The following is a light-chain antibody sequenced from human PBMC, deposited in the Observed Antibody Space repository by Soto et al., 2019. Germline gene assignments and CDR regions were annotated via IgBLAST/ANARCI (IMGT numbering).Light chain of an antibody. CDR3: QQSYSTPGT. J-gene: IGKJ1*01. V-gene: IGKV1-39*01. CDR2: GAI. CDR1: QSVSKY. Sequence: DIQMTQSPSSLSASVGDRVTITCRASQSVSKYLNWYQQNPGKAPKLLIYGAISLHSGVPSRFSVSGSGTYFTLTISNLQPEDFASYYCQQSYSTPGTFGQGTKVEIK.